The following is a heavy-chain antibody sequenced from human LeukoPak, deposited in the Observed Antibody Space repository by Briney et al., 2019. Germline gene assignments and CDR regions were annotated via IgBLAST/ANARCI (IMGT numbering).Heavy chain of an antibody. D-gene: IGHD1-14*01. V-gene: IGHV3-66*04. CDR2: IYSGGST. CDR3: ARQYHPSISWPAFDI. CDR1: GFTVSSNY. J-gene: IGHJ3*02. Sequence: PGGSLRLSCAASGFTVSSNYMSWVRQAPGKGLEWVSVIYSGGSTYYADSVKGRFTISRDNSKNTLYLQMNSLRAEDTAVYYCARQYHPSISWPAFDIWGQGTMVTVSS.